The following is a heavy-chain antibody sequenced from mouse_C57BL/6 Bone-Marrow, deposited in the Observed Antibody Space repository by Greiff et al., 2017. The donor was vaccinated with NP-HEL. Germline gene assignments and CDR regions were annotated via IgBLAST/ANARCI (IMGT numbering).Heavy chain of an antibody. CDR1: GYTFTDYY. J-gene: IGHJ4*01. CDR2: INPNNGGT. V-gene: IGHV1-26*01. Sequence: EVQLQQSGPELVKPGASVKISCKASGYTFTDYYMNWVKQSHGKSLEWIGDINPNNGGTSYNQKFKGKATLTVDKSSSPAYMELRSLTSEDSAVYYCARAPGGTTVVGGGAMDYWGQGTSVTVSS. CDR3: ARAPGGTTVVGGGAMDY. D-gene: IGHD1-1*01.